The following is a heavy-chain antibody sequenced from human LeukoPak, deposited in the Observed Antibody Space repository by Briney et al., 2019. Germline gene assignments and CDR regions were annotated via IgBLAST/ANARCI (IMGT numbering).Heavy chain of an antibody. Sequence: GGSLRLSCAASEFTFSTYWMTWVRQAPGKGLEWVANINQDGSETYYVDSVKGRFTISRDNAKNSLYLQMNSLTVEDTALYYCARVRGVIRSYYYYGMDVWGQGTTVTVSS. D-gene: IGHD3-10*01. CDR3: ARVRGVIRSYYYYGMDV. J-gene: IGHJ6*02. CDR1: EFTFSTYW. CDR2: INQDGSET. V-gene: IGHV3-7*01.